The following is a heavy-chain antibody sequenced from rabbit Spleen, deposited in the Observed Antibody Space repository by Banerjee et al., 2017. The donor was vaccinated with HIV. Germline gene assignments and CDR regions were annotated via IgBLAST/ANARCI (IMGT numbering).Heavy chain of an antibody. V-gene: IGHV1S40*01. Sequence: QSLEESGGDLVKPGASLTLTCKASGFSFSSSYYICWVRQAPGKGLEWIGTIATDTIGSTYYASWAKGRFTISKTSSTTVTLQLNSLSAADTARYFCARGGRSYSLWGQGTLVTVS. D-gene: IGHD4-1*01. CDR1: GFSFSSSYY. CDR2: IATDTIGST. J-gene: IGHJ4*01. CDR3: ARGGRSYSL.